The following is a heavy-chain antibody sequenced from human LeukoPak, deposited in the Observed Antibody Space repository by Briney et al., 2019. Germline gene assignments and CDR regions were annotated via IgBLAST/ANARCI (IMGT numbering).Heavy chain of an antibody. Sequence: GESLKISCKGSGYSFTSYWISWVRQMPGKGLEWMGRIDPGDSYTNYSPSFQGHVTISADKSISTAYVQWSSLKASDTAMYYCARHWGEYSSSWPYGMDVWGQGTTVTVSS. CDR3: ARHWGEYSSSWPYGMDV. CDR2: IDPGDSYT. D-gene: IGHD6-13*01. CDR1: GYSFTSYW. V-gene: IGHV5-10-1*01. J-gene: IGHJ6*02.